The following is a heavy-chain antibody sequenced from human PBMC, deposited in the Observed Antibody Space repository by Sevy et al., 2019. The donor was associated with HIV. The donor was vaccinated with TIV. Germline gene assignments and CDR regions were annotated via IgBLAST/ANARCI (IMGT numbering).Heavy chain of an antibody. V-gene: IGHV4-39*01. J-gene: IGHJ5*02. Sequence: SETLSLTCTVSGGSISSSSYYWGWIRQPPGKGLEWIGSISYSGSTYYNPSLKSRVTISVDTSKNQFSLKLSSVTAADTAVYYCAPQGWELLRWFDPWGQGTLVTVSS. CDR3: APQGWELLRWFDP. CDR1: GGSISSSSYY. D-gene: IGHD1-26*01. CDR2: ISYSGST.